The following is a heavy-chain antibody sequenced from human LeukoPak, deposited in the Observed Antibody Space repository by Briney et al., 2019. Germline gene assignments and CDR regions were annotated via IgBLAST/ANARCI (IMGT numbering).Heavy chain of an antibody. CDR1: GISLSNYA. V-gene: IGHV3-23*01. CDR2: ISERGGST. Sequence: PGGSLRLSCVVSGISLSNYAMTWVRQAPGKGLEWVSYISERGGSTTYADSVKGRFTISRDTSLNTLYLQMNNLRAEDTAVYYCAKDHTLPDGGDLFDYWGQGTLVTVSS. D-gene: IGHD2-21*02. J-gene: IGHJ4*02. CDR3: AKDHTLPDGGDLFDY.